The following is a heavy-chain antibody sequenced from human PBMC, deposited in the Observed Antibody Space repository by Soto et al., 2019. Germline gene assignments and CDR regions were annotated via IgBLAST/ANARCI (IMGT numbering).Heavy chain of an antibody. CDR1: GGSFSGYY. CDR2: INHSGST. J-gene: IGHJ4*02. V-gene: IGHV4-34*01. D-gene: IGHD2-8*02. CDR3: ARDKITGLFDY. Sequence: PSETLSLTCAVCGGSFSGYYWTWIRQPPGTGLEWIGEINHSGSTNYNPSLKSRVIISADTSKNQFSLKLTSVTAADTAVYYCARDKITGLFDYWGQGTLVTVSS.